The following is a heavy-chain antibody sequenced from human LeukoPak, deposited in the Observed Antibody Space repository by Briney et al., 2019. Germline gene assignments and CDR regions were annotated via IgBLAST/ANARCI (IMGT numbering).Heavy chain of an antibody. D-gene: IGHD6-13*01. CDR1: GGSFSGYY. CDR2: INHSGST. Sequence: SETLSLTCAVSGGSFSGYYWSWIRQLPGKGLEWIGEINHSGSTNYNPSLKSRVTISVDTSKNQFSLKLSSVSVADTAVYYCVRHRFAAGLDYWGQGTLVTSSS. CDR3: VRHRFAAGLDY. J-gene: IGHJ4*02. V-gene: IGHV4-34*01.